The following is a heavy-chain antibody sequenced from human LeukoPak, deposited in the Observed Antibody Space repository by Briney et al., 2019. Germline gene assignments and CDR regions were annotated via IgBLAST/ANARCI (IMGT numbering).Heavy chain of an antibody. V-gene: IGHV3-30*18. CDR3: AKDVHPTMITFGGVIN. D-gene: IGHD3-16*02. CDR1: GFTFSSYG. CDR2: ISYDGSNK. Sequence: GRSLRLSCAASGFTFSSYGMHWVRQAPGKGLEWVAVISYDGSNKYYADSVKGRFTISRDNSKNTLYLQMNSLRAEDTAVYYCAKDVHPTMITFGGVINWGQGTLVTVSS. J-gene: IGHJ4*02.